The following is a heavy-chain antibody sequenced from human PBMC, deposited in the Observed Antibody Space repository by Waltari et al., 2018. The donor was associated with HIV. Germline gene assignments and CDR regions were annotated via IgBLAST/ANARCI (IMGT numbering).Heavy chain of an antibody. CDR1: EYNFTMYA. CDR3: ARDVDRGRGNWFDP. Sequence: QVQLVQSGAEVKKPGASVKVSCQASEYNFTMYAMHWLRQAPGQGFEWMGWINPDKGNTKYSQRFQDRVTITRDTSASTVYMDLMTLRSEDTAVYYCARDVDRGRGNWFDPWGQGTLVTVSS. D-gene: IGHD3-10*01. CDR2: INPDKGNT. J-gene: IGHJ5*02. V-gene: IGHV1-3*01.